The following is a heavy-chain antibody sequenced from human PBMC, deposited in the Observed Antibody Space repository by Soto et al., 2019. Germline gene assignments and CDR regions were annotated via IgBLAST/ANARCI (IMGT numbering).Heavy chain of an antibody. CDR3: ARLGGSFAVPHIDY. D-gene: IGHD1-26*01. V-gene: IGHV4-59*08. Sequence: PSETLCLTCTVSGGSIIHYGWTWIRQPPGKGLEWMGYIYYSGTTTNYKHSLKSRFTLSGDTSKNKFYLKLSSVTAADTAVYYCARLGGSFAVPHIDYWGQGTLVTVSS. CDR1: GGSIIHYG. CDR2: IYYSGTTT. J-gene: IGHJ4*02.